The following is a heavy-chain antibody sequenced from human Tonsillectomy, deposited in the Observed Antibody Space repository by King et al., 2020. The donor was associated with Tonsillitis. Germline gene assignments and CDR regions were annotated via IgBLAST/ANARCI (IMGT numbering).Heavy chain of an antibody. CDR1: GGSISSYY. D-gene: IGHD6-19*01. V-gene: IGHV4-59*08. CDR2: SYYSGST. CDR3: ARHDIALPGSHFDS. Sequence: VQLQESGPGLVKPSETLSLTCTVSGGSISSYYWSWIRQPPGKGLEWIGYSYYSGSTNYNTSPKSRVTISVDTSKNPFSPKLSSVTAADTAVYYCARHDIALPGSHFDSWGQGTLVTVSS. J-gene: IGHJ4*02.